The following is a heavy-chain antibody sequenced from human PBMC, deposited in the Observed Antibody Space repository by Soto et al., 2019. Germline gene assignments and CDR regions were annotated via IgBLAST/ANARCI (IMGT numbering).Heavy chain of an antibody. J-gene: IGHJ4*02. CDR3: AREMATMKFDY. CDR1: GGSISSGDYH. CDR2: IHYSGSA. Sequence: SETLSLTCTVSGGSISSGDYHWTWIRQPPGKGQEWIGYIHYSGSAYYNPSLKSRVTISVDTSKKQFSLRLSSVTAADTAVYYCAREMATMKFDYWGQGALVTVSS. V-gene: IGHV4-30-4*01.